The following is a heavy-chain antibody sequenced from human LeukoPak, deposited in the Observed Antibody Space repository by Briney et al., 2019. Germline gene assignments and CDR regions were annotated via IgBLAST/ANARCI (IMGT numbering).Heavy chain of an antibody. D-gene: IGHD3-10*01. CDR3: AKAVRSMVTGAGYFDS. J-gene: IGHJ4*02. CDR2: LSGGGDSR. V-gene: IGHV3-23*01. Sequence: GGSLRLSCAASGFAFNNYAMSWVRQAPGKGLEWVSSLSGGGDSRYYADSVMGRFTISRDNSKNTLYLQMNSLRAEDTAVYYCAKAVRSMVTGAGYFDSWGQGTLVTVSS. CDR1: GFAFNNYA.